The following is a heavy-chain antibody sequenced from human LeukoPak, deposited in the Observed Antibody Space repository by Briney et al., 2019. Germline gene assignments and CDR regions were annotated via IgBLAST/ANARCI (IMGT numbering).Heavy chain of an antibody. J-gene: IGHJ4*02. CDR3: ARYGIVGATKGFDY. D-gene: IGHD1-26*01. V-gene: IGHV4-39*07. Sequence: SETLSLTCTVSGGSISSSSYYWGWIRQPPGKGLEWIGSNSGSTYYNPSLKSRVTISVDTSKNQFSLKLSSVTAADTAVYYCARYGIVGATKGFDYWGQGTLVTVSS. CDR1: GGSISSSSYY. CDR2: NSGST.